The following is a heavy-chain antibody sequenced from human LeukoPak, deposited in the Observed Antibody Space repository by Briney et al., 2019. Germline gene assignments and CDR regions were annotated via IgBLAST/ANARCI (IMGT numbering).Heavy chain of an antibody. V-gene: IGHV4-4*02. CDR1: GGSISTNNW. Sequence: SGTLSLTCAVSGGSISTNNWWTWVRQPPGKGLEWIGEIHHSGSTDYNPSLKSRVTISPDKSKNQFSLTLASVTAADTAVYFCARAPLSGTYYTDAFDIWGQGTMVTVSS. CDR3: ARAPLSGTYYTDAFDI. CDR2: IHHSGST. D-gene: IGHD1-26*01. J-gene: IGHJ3*02.